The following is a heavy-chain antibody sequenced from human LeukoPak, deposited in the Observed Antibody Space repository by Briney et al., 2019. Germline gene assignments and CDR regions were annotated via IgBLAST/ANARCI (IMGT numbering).Heavy chain of an antibody. CDR1: GSSFSGYW. V-gene: IGHV5-51*01. J-gene: IGHJ4*02. Sequence: KGGESLKISCKGSGSSFSGYWIAWVRQMPGKGLEWMGIIYPADSDTRYSPSFQGQVTISADKSITTAYLQWSSLTASDTAMYYCATSHGATAYYYDSSGYFYWGQGTLVTVSS. CDR2: IYPADSDT. CDR3: ATSHGATAYYYDSSGYFY. D-gene: IGHD3-22*01.